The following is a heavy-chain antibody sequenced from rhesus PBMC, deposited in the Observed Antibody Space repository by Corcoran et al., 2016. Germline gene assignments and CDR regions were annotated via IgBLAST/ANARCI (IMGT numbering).Heavy chain of an antibody. V-gene: IGHV4S7*01. CDR1: GGSISGGYG. D-gene: IGHD6-43*01. CDR3: ARLAGAAAVFDY. J-gene: IGHJ4*01. Sequence: QVQLQESGPGLVKPSETLSLTCAVSGGSISGGYGWSLIRQPPGKGLEWIGHIFGSIGSTYYNPSLKSRVTISRDTSKNQFSLKLSSVTAADTAVYYWARLAGAAAVFDYWGQGVLVTVSS. CDR2: IFGSIGST.